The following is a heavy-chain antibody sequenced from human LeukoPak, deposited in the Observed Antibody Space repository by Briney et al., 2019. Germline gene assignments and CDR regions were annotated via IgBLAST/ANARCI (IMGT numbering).Heavy chain of an antibody. V-gene: IGHV1-69*05. CDR1: GGTFSSYA. J-gene: IGHJ4*02. Sequence: SVKVSCKASGGTFSSYAISWVRQAPGQGLERMGGIIPIFGTANYAQKFQGRVTITTDESTSTAYMELSSLRSEDTAVYYCARRNWGYYFDYWGQGTLVTVSS. CDR3: ARRNWGYYFDY. D-gene: IGHD7-27*01. CDR2: IIPIFGTA.